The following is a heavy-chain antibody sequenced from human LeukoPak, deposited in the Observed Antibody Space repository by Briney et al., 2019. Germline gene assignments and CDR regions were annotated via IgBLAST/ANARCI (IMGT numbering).Heavy chain of an antibody. Sequence: PGGSLRLSCAASGFTFDDYTMHWVRQAPGKGLEWVSLISWDGGSTYYADSVKGRFTISRDNAKNSLYLQMNSLRAEDTAVYYCAREVGGYDFWSGGGYWGQGTLVTVSS. V-gene: IGHV3-43*01. D-gene: IGHD3-3*01. J-gene: IGHJ4*02. CDR3: AREVGGYDFWSGGGY. CDR1: GFTFDDYT. CDR2: ISWDGGST.